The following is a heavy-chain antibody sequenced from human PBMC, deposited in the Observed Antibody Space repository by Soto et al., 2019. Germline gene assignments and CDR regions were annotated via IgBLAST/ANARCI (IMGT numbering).Heavy chain of an antibody. J-gene: IGHJ3*01. Sequence: GGSPRLSCAASGVTISNLAMMWLRQGAGRGLEWISAIHGGGVTTFHADSVKGRFTISRDDSKNTLYLQMNSLRAEDTAVYYCVRDPNGDYVGAVEFWGRGTMVTFSS. CDR1: GVTISNLA. V-gene: IGHV3-23*01. D-gene: IGHD4-17*01. CDR3: VRDPNGDYVGAVEF. CDR2: IHGGGVTT.